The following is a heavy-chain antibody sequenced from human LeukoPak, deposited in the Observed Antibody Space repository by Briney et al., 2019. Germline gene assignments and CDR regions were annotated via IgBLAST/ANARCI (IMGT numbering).Heavy chain of an antibody. Sequence: GASVKVSCKASGYTFTNYGFSWVRQAPGQGLEWMGWISAYNGYTDYAQKFQFRVTMTTDISTSTAYMELRSLRSDDTAVYYCARDKAVTTEVTQHFQHWGQGTLVTVSS. CDR2: ISAYNGYT. D-gene: IGHD4-23*01. CDR1: GYTFTNYG. J-gene: IGHJ1*01. V-gene: IGHV1-18*01. CDR3: ARDKAVTTEVTQHFQH.